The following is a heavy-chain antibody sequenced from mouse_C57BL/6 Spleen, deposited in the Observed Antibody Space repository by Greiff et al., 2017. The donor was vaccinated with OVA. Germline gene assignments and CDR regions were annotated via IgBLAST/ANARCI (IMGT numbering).Heavy chain of an antibody. CDR1: GFNIKDDY. CDR2: IDPENGDT. V-gene: IGHV14-4*01. J-gene: IGHJ1*03. CDR3: TTPGGDWYFDV. Sequence: EVQLQQSGAELVRPGASVKLSCTASGFNIKDDYMHWVKQRPEQGLEWIGWIDPENGDTEYASKFQGKATITADTSSNTAYLQLSSLTSEDTAVYYCTTPGGDWYFDVWGTGTTVTVSS. D-gene: IGHD4-1*01.